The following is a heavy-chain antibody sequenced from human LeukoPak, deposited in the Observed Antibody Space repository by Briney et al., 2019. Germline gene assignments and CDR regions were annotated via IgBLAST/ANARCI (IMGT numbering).Heavy chain of an antibody. Sequence: SETLSLTCAVSDDSISGTVYYWSWIRQPPGKGLEWIGYVSYSGSTDYNPSLKSRVTISVDTSKNQFSLKLSSVTAADTAVYYCARGLVPYYFDYWGQGTLVTVSS. V-gene: IGHV4-61*08. D-gene: IGHD6-13*01. CDR1: DDSISGTVYY. J-gene: IGHJ4*02. CDR3: ARGLVPYYFDY. CDR2: VSYSGST.